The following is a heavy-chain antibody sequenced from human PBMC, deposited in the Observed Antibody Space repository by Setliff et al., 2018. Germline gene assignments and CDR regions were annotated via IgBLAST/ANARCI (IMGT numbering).Heavy chain of an antibody. CDR3: ARGGKAADARKGLFEN. J-gene: IGHJ4*02. D-gene: IGHD6-13*01. Sequence: ASVKVSCKASGYSFTSYYIHWVRQAPGQGLEWMGIINPGGGSASVVDNFQDRVTMTRDTSTSTVYLDLSSLRSEDTAVYYCARGGKAADARKGLFENWGQGTLVTVPQ. CDR2: INPGGGSA. V-gene: IGHV1-46*01. CDR1: GYSFTSYY.